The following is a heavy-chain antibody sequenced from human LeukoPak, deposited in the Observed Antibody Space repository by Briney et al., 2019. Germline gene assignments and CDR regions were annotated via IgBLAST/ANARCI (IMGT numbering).Heavy chain of an antibody. CDR3: ASGYCSSTSCLFDP. CDR1: GGSISNYY. Sequence: SETLSLTCTVSGGSISNYYWSRIRQPPGKGLEWIGYIYYSGSTNYNPSLKSRVTISVDTSKNQFSLKLSSVTAADTAVYYCASGYCSSTSCLFDPWGQGTLVTVSS. CDR2: IYYSGST. V-gene: IGHV4-59*01. J-gene: IGHJ5*02. D-gene: IGHD2-2*03.